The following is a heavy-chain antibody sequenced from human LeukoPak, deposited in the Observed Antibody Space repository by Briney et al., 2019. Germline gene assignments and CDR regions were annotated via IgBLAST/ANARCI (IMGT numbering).Heavy chain of an antibody. V-gene: IGHV4-30-4*01. CDR1: GDSISSGDYY. D-gene: IGHD3-10*01. J-gene: IGHJ4*02. Sequence: PSETLSLTCTVSGDSISSGDYYWSWIRQPPGKGLEWIGYIYYSGSTYYNPSLKSRVTISVDTSKNQFSLKLSSVTAADTAVYYCARDGDGFGKFDYWGQGTLVTVSS. CDR2: IYYSGST. CDR3: ARDGDGFGKFDY.